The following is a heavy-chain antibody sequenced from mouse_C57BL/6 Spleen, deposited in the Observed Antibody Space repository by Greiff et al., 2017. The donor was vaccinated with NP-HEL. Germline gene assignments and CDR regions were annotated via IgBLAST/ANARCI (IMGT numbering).Heavy chain of an antibody. CDR1: GYSFTDYN. CDR3: AYSDYAGVYYFDY. Sequence: VQLQQSGPELVKPGASVKISCKASGYSFTDYNMNWVKQSNGKSLEWIGVINPNYGTTSYNQKFKGKATLTVDQSSSTAYMQLNSLTSEDSAVYSSAYSDYAGVYYFDYWGQGTPLTVSS. V-gene: IGHV1-39*01. J-gene: IGHJ2*01. D-gene: IGHD2-4*01. CDR2: INPNYGTT.